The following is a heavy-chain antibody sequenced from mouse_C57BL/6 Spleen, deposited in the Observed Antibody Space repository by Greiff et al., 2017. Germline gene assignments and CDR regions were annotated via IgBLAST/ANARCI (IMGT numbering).Heavy chain of an antibody. J-gene: IGHJ4*01. CDR3: TRDQMGLRLSYAMDY. D-gene: IGHD2-4*01. CDR1: GFTFSSYA. Sequence: EVKLVESGEGLVKPGGSLKLSCAASGFTFSSYAMSWVRQTPEKRLEWVAYISSGGDYIYYADTVKGRFTISRDNARNTLYLQMSSLKSEDTAMYYCTRDQMGLRLSYAMDYWGQGTSVTVSS. CDR2: ISSGGDYI. V-gene: IGHV5-9-1*02.